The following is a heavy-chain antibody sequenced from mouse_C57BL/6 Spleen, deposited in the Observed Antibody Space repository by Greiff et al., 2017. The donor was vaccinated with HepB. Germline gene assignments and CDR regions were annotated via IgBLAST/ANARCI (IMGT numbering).Heavy chain of an antibody. Sequence: QVQLQQPGAELVMPGASVKLSCKASGYTFTSYWMHWVKQRPGQGLEWIGEIDPSDSYTNYNQKFMGKSTLTVDKSSSTAYMKLNSLTSEDSAVYYCARGETTVVAMDYWGQGTSVTVSS. CDR3: ARGETTVVAMDY. D-gene: IGHD1-1*01. V-gene: IGHV1-69*01. CDR1: GYTFTSYW. CDR2: IDPSDSYT. J-gene: IGHJ4*01.